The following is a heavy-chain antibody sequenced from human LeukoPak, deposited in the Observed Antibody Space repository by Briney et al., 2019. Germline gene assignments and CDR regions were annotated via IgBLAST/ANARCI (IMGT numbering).Heavy chain of an antibody. CDR1: GGTFSSYA. Sequence: ASVKVSCKASGGTFSSYAISWVRQAPGQGLEWMGRIIPIFGTANYAQKFQGRVTITTDESTSTAYMELSSLRSEDTAVYYCAGRGEHYVWGSYRYDVHAFDIWGQGTMVTVSS. CDR2: IIPIFGTA. J-gene: IGHJ3*02. D-gene: IGHD3-16*02. V-gene: IGHV1-69*05. CDR3: AGRGEHYVWGSYRYDVHAFDI.